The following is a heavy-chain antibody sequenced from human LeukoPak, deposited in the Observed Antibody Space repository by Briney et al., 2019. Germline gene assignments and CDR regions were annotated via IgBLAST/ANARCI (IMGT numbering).Heavy chain of an antibody. V-gene: IGHV5-51*01. CDR3: ASLPRYNCGWYYWDY. J-gene: IGHJ4*02. CDR2: IYPGDSDT. CDR1: GSLFSINW. Sequence: PRGTLQISCQGTGSLFSINWIGGVRQVPGKGLEGMGTIYPGDSDTRYSPSFQGQVTISADKSLFTAYLQWSSLKASDTAMYYCASLPRYNCGWYYWDYWGRGPLVSVPS. D-gene: IGHD6-19*01.